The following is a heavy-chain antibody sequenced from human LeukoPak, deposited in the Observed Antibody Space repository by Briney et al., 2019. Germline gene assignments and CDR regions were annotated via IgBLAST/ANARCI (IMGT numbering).Heavy chain of an antibody. CDR3: VRGSRRKGNYYYGMDV. V-gene: IGHV3-11*01. CDR1: GFTFSDYY. D-gene: IGHD6-13*01. CDR2: ISSSGSTK. Sequence: GGSLRLSCAASGFTFSDYYMSWIRQAPGKGLEWVSYISSSGSTKYYADSVKGRFTISRDKAKNTLYLQMNALRAETSAGYYCVRGSRRKGNYYYGMDVWGQRTTVTVSS. J-gene: IGHJ6*02.